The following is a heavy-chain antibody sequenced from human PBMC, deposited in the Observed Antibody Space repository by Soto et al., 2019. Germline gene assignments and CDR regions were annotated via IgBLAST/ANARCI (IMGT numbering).Heavy chain of an antibody. Sequence: GVSLRPSCAASGFTFSTYSMHWVRQSPGKGLQWVAYINSTGTIKYYAGSVKGRFTISRDNAKNSLYLQMNSLRAEDTAVYYCARMSSSISPGCWGQGTLVTVSS. CDR1: GFTFSTYS. D-gene: IGHD2-2*01. V-gene: IGHV3-48*01. CDR3: ARMSSSISPGC. CDR2: INSTGTIK. J-gene: IGHJ4*02.